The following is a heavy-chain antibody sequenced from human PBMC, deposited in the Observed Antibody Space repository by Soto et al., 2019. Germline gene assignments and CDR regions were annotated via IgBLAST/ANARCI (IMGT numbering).Heavy chain of an antibody. CDR2: IDTSGST. CDR1: GGSISSYY. D-gene: IGHD3-10*01. V-gene: IGHV4-4*07. CDR3: ARDGTVLLWFGEPTVNYGMDV. Sequence: QVQLQESGPGLVKPSETLSLTCTVSGGSISSYYWSWIRQPAGKGLEWIGRIDTSGSTNYNPSLKSRVTMSVDTSKNQFSLKLSSVTAADTAVYYCARDGTVLLWFGEPTVNYGMDVWGQGTTVTVSS. J-gene: IGHJ6*02.